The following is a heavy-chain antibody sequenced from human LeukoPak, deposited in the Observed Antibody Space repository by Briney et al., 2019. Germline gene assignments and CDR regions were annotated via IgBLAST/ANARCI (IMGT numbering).Heavy chain of an antibody. J-gene: IGHJ6*03. Sequence: SETLSLTCTVSGGSISSGSYYWSWIRQPAEKGLEWIGRIYTSGSTNYNPSLKSRVTISLDTSKNQFSLKLSSVTAADTAVYYCARIGDGNYYMDVWGKGTTVTISS. CDR1: GGSISSGSYY. V-gene: IGHV4-61*02. CDR2: IYTSGST. CDR3: ARIGDGNYYMDV. D-gene: IGHD3-10*01.